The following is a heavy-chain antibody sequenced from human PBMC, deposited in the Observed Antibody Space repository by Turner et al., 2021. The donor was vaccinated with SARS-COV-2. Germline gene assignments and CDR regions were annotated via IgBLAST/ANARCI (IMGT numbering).Heavy chain of an antibody. J-gene: IGHJ4*02. Sequence: QVQLVAPAGALVQPGRSLRPSCAASGFTFSSYGMHWVRQAPGKGLGLVAIRGYDENNINYADSVKRRFTISRDTSNNTLYLQMNSLRAEDTAVYYCSRDEGDYGGGDCVLDLWGQGTLVTVSS. CDR2: RGYDENNI. V-gene: IGHV3-33*01. CDR1: GFTFSSYG. CDR3: SRDEGDYGGGDCVLDL. D-gene: IGHD2-21*02.